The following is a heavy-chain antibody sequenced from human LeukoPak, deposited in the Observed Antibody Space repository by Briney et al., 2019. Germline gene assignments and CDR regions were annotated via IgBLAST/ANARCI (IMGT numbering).Heavy chain of an antibody. V-gene: IGHV3-23*01. CDR1: GFSFTSYA. CDR3: AKADSSSWYFDY. J-gene: IGHJ4*02. D-gene: IGHD6-13*01. Sequence: GGSLRLSCAASGFSFTSYAMNWVRQAPGKGLEWVSAISGSGGSTYYADSVKGRFTISRDNSKNTLYLQMNSLRAEDTAVYYCAKADSSSWYFDYWGQGTLVTVSS. CDR2: ISGSGGST.